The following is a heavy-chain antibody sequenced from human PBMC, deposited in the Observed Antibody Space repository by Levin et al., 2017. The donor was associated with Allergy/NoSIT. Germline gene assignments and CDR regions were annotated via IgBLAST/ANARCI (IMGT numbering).Heavy chain of an antibody. Sequence: PSETLSLTCAVYGGSFSGYYWSWIRQPPGKGLEWIGEINHSGSTNYNPSLKSRVTISVDTSKNQFSLKLSSVTAADTAVYYCARSGAKGQWLVRAYFDYWGQGTLVTVSS. J-gene: IGHJ4*02. CDR1: GGSFSGYY. V-gene: IGHV4-34*01. CDR3: ARSGAKGQWLVRAYFDY. D-gene: IGHD6-19*01. CDR2: INHSGST.